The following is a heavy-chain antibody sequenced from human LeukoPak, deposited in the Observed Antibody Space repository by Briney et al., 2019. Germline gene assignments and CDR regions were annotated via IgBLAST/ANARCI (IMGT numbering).Heavy chain of an antibody. J-gene: IGHJ4*02. D-gene: IGHD3-22*01. CDR3: ARVYDSSGYYPDY. Sequence: GGSLRLSCAASGFTFSSYGMSWVRQAPGKGLEWVSAISGSGGSTYYADSVKGRFTISRDNAKNTLYLQMNSLRAEDTAVYYCARVYDSSGYYPDYWGQGTLVTVSS. CDR2: ISGSGGST. CDR1: GFTFSSYG. V-gene: IGHV3-23*01.